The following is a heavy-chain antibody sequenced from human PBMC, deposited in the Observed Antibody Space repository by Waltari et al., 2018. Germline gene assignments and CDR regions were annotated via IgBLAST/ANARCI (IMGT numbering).Heavy chain of an antibody. CDR3: ASDSSSWMSWFDP. CDR1: GYSISSGYY. Sequence: QVQLQESGPGLVKPSETLSLTCAVSGYSISSGYYWCWIRQPPGKGLEWIGSIYHSGSTYYNPSLKSRVTISVDTSKNQFSLKLSSVTAADTAVYYCASDSSSWMSWFDPWGQGTLVTVSS. V-gene: IGHV4-38-2*01. D-gene: IGHD6-13*01. J-gene: IGHJ5*02. CDR2: IYHSGST.